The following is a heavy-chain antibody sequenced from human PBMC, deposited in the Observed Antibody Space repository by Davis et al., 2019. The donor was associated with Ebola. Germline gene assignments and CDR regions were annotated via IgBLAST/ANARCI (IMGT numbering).Heavy chain of an antibody. J-gene: IGHJ6*02. D-gene: IGHD6-6*01. CDR3: ARSSIAARPGYYYGMDV. CDR1: GFTFSDYY. Sequence: GESLKISCAASGFTFSDYYMSWIRQAPGKGLEWVANIKQDGSEKYYVDSVKGRFTISRDNAKNSLYLQMNSLRAEDTAVYYCARSSIAARPGYYYGMDVWGQGTTVTVSS. CDR2: IKQDGSEK. V-gene: IGHV3-7*01.